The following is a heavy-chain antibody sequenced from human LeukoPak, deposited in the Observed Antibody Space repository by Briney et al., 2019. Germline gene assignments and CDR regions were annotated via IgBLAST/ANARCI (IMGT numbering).Heavy chain of an antibody. CDR3: ATWRRYYDFDY. V-gene: IGHV3-11*01. J-gene: IGHJ4*02. CDR2: ITSSGSAM. D-gene: IGHD3-22*01. CDR1: GVTFNEYY. Sequence: PGGSLRLSCAVSGVTFNEYYMNWIRQAPGKGLEWISYITSSGSAMYYADSVKGRFTISRDNAKNSLYLHMNSLRAEDTAVYYCATWRRYYDFDYWGQGTQVTVPS.